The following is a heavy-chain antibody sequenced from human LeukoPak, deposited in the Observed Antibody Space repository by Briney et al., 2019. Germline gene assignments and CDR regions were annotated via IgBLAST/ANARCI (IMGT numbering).Heavy chain of an antibody. V-gene: IGHV3-7*03. CDR3: ARAEGRFYGSGSYHGMDV. D-gene: IGHD3-10*01. Sequence: GGSLRLSCVASGFTFGKYWMSWVRQAPGKGLEWVANIKLDGSEKNYVDSVKGRFTISRDNTKNSLYLQMNSLRAEDTAVFYCARAEGRFYGSGSYHGMDVWGQGTTVTVSS. J-gene: IGHJ6*02. CDR2: IKLDGSEK. CDR1: GFTFGKYW.